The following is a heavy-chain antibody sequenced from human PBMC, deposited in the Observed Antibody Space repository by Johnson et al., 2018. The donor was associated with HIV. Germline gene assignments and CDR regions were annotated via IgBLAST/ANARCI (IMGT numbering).Heavy chain of an antibody. D-gene: IGHD6-19*01. CDR3: ARDRDYLQAVAGPSDAFDI. V-gene: IGHV3-30-3*01. CDR2: ISYDGSNK. CDR1: GFTFSSYA. J-gene: IGHJ3*02. Sequence: QMLLVESGGGVVQPGRSLRLSCAASGFTFSSYAMHWVRQAPGKGLEWVAVISYDGSNKYYADSVKGRFTISRDNSKNTLYLQMNSLRAEDTAVYYCARDRDYLQAVAGPSDAFDIWGQGTMVTVSS.